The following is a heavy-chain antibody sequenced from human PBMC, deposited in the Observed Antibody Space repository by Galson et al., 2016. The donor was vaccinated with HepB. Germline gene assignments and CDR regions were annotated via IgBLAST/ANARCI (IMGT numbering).Heavy chain of an antibody. CDR1: GFTFSDSA. D-gene: IGHD1-14*01. CDR3: TTEVLSRFETDH. V-gene: IGHV3-30-3*02. J-gene: IGHJ4*02. Sequence: SLRLSCAASGFTFSDSAMHWVRQAPGKGLEWLAVISYNGRNKNYADSVKGRFTISRDNSRNTLHLQMNSLRAADTAVYYCTTEVLSRFETDHWGRGTQVTVSS. CDR2: ISYNGRNK.